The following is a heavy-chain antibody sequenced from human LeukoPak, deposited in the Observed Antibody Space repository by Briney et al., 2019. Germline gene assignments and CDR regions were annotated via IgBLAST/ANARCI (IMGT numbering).Heavy chain of an antibody. D-gene: IGHD2-15*01. CDR3: ARGSFCRTQCHYYFDY. J-gene: IGHJ4*02. CDR2: IYYSGIT. Sequence: SETLSLTCTVSGGSISSYYWSWIRQPPGKGLEWIGHIYYSGITNYNPSLKSRVTLSVGTSKHQFSLKLSSVTAADKALYYRARGSFCRTQCHYYFDYRGQGTLV. CDR1: GGSISSYY. V-gene: IGHV4-59*01.